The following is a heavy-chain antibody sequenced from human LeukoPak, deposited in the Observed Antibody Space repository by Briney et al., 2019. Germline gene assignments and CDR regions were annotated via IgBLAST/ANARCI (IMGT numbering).Heavy chain of an antibody. V-gene: IGHV4-59*01. D-gene: IGHD3-9*01. CDR1: GGSISSYY. Sequence: PSETLSLTCTVSGGSISSYYWSWIRQPPGKGLEWIGYIYYSGSTNYNPSLKSRVTISVDTSKNQFSLKLNSVTAADMAVYYCARVTGYMIEDYFDYWGQGVLVTVSS. CDR2: IYYSGST. J-gene: IGHJ4*02. CDR3: ARVTGYMIEDYFDY.